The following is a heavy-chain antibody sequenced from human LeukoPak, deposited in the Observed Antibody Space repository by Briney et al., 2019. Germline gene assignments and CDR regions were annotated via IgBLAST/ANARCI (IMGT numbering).Heavy chain of an antibody. CDR3: ARDPYDYYGSGSYYPHGYGFDY. D-gene: IGHD3-10*01. V-gene: IGHV1-2*02. CDR1: GYTFTGYY. J-gene: IGHJ4*02. Sequence: ASVKVSCKASGYTFTGYYMHWVRQAPGQGLEWMGWINPNSGGTNYAQKFQGRVTMTRDKSISTAYMEPSRLRSDDTAVYYCARDPYDYYGSGSYYPHGYGFDYWGQGTMVTVSS. CDR2: INPNSGGT.